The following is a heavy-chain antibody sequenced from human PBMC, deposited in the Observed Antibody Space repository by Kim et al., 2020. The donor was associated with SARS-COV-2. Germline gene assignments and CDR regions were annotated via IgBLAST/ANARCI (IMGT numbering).Heavy chain of an antibody. CDR2: ISAYNGNT. CDR3: AREEYYYGSGSYYNRIKTNWFDP. D-gene: IGHD3-10*01. V-gene: IGHV1-18*04. CDR1: GYTFTSYG. J-gene: IGHJ5*02. Sequence: ASVKVSCKASGYTFTSYGISWVRQAPGQGLEWMGWISAYNGNTNYAQKLQGRVTMTTDTSTSTAYMELRSLRSDDTVVYYCAREEYYYGSGSYYNRIKTNWFDPWGQGTLVTVSS.